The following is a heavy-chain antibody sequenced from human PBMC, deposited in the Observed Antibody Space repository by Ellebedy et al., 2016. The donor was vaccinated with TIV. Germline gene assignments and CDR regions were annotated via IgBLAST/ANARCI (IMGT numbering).Heavy chain of an antibody. D-gene: IGHD3-10*01. Sequence: AASVKVSCKASDYTFTNYFISWVRQAPGQGLEWLGWISAFNGDTTYAQSVRGRVTMTTDTSANVVYMELRGLTSDDTAVYYCARDRGGSAWYFDEWGQGTLVTVSS. CDR1: DYTFTNYF. V-gene: IGHV1-18*01. CDR3: ARDRGGSAWYFDE. J-gene: IGHJ4*02. CDR2: ISAFNGDT.